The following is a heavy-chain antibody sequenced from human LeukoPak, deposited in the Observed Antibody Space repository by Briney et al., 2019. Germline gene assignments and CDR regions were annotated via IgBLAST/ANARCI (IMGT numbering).Heavy chain of an antibody. J-gene: IGHJ4*02. Sequence: GGSLRLSCAASGFTFDDYGVSWVRQAPGKGLEWVSGINWNGGSTGYADSVKGRFTISRDNAKNSLYLQMNSLRAEDTALYYCAREEFRYYYDSSGRYYFDYWGQGTLVTVSS. D-gene: IGHD3-22*01. V-gene: IGHV3-20*04. CDR3: AREEFRYYYDSSGRYYFDY. CDR1: GFTFDDYG. CDR2: INWNGGST.